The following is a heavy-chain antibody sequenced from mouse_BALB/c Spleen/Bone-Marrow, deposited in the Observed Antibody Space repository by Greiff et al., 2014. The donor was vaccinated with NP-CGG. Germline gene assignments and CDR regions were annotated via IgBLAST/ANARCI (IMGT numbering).Heavy chain of an antibody. J-gene: IGHJ3*01. CDR1: GFTFSDYY. CDR2: ISDGGSYT. CDR3: ARDLITTATSFAY. V-gene: IGHV5-4*02. D-gene: IGHD1-2*01. Sequence: EVMLVESGGGLVKPGGSLKLSCAASGFTFSDYYMYWVRQTPEKRLEWVATISDGGSYTYYPDSVKGRFTISRDYAKNNLYLQMSSLKSEDTAMYYCARDLITTATSFAYWGQGTLVTVSA.